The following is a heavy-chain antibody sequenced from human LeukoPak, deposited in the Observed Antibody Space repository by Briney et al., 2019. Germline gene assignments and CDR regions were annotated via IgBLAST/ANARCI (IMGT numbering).Heavy chain of an antibody. D-gene: IGHD2-15*01. CDR2: MNLNGGEK. V-gene: IGHV3-7*01. Sequence: GGSLRLSCAASGFTFSNYWMSWVGQAQGKGLEWVANMNLNGGEKYYVDSVKGRFTISRDNAKNSLYLLMNSLRAEDTAVYYCARDARVVIDYWGQGTPVTVSS. J-gene: IGHJ4*02. CDR1: GFTFSNYW. CDR3: ARDARVVIDY.